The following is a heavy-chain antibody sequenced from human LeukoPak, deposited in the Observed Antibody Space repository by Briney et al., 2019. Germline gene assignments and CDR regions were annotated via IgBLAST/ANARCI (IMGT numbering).Heavy chain of an antibody. D-gene: IGHD3-10*01. J-gene: IGHJ5*02. CDR3: ARDGLTYGSTDT. CDR2: ISAYNSNT. CDR1: GYTFPSYG. Sequence: ASVKVSCKASGYTFPSYGISWVRQAPGQGLEWMGWISAYNSNTNYAQNLQDRVTMTTDTSTSTAYMELRSLRSDDTAVYYCARDGLTYGSTDTWGQGTLVTVSS. V-gene: IGHV1-18*01.